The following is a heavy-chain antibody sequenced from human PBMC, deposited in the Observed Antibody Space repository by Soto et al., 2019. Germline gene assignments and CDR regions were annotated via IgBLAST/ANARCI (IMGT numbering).Heavy chain of an antibody. CDR3: ARGYSGSGNAYNPNLGMDV. CDR1: GGSISSGGYY. J-gene: IGHJ6*02. CDR2: IYYSGST. D-gene: IGHD3-10*01. V-gene: IGHV4-31*03. Sequence: QVQLQESGPGLVKPSQTLSLTCTVSGGSISSGGYYWSWIRQHPGKGLEWIGYIYYSGSTYYNPSLKRRVTIAVDTPTTQVSLKLRSATAADTAVYWCARGYSGSGNAYNPNLGMDVWGQGTTVTVSS.